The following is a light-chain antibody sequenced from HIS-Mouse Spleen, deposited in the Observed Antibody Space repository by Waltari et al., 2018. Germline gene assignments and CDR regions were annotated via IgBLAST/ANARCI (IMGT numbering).Light chain of an antibody. J-gene: IGLJ2*01. CDR3: CSYAGSYPVV. CDR2: DVS. Sequence: QSALTQPRSVSGSPGQSVTLSCTGTSSDVGGYNYVPWYQQHPGKAPKLMIYDVSKRPSGVPDRFSGSKSGNTASLTISGLQAEDEADYYCCSYAGSYPVVFGGGTKLTVL. V-gene: IGLV2-11*01. CDR1: SSDVGGYNY.